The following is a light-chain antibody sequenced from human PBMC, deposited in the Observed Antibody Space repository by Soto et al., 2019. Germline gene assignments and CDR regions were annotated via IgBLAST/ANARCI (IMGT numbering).Light chain of an antibody. Sequence: EIVLTQSPATLSLSPGERATLSCRAGQNIMSYLAWYQQKPGQAPRLLIYAASNRATGIPPRFSGRGSGTDFTLAISSIEPEDFAVYYCQHRAVWWTLGEGNKVDVK. V-gene: IGKV3-11*01. CDR2: AAS. CDR3: QHRAVWWT. J-gene: IGKJ1*01. CDR1: QNIMSY.